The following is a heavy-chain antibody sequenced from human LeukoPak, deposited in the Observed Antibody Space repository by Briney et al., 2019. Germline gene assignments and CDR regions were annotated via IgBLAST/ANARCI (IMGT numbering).Heavy chain of an antibody. CDR2: ISYDGSNK. CDR3: ARTDYYDSSGYGAFDI. Sequence: GGSLRLSCAASGFTFSTYAMHWVRQAPGKGLEWVAVISYDGSNKYYADSVKGRFTISRDNSKNTLYLQMNSLRAEDTAVYYCARTDYYDSSGYGAFDIWGQGTMVTVSS. D-gene: IGHD3-22*01. CDR1: GFTFSTYA. J-gene: IGHJ3*02. V-gene: IGHV3-30*04.